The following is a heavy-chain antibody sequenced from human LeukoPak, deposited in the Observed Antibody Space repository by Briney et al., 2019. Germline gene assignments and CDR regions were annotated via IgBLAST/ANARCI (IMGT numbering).Heavy chain of an antibody. J-gene: IGHJ4*02. V-gene: IGHV3-21*01. CDR2: ISSSSSYI. Sequence: PGGSLRLSCAASGFTFSSYSMNWVRQAPGKGLERVSSISSSSSYIYYADSVKGRFTISRDNAKNSLYLQMNSLRAEDTAVYYCARGRPGLKTRRGYSGYDSVLDYWGQGTLVTVSS. D-gene: IGHD5-12*01. CDR3: ARGRPGLKTRRGYSGYDSVLDY. CDR1: GFTFSSYS.